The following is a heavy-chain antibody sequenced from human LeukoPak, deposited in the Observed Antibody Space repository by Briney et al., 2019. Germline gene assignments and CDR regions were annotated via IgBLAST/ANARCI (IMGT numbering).Heavy chain of an antibody. Sequence: GASVKVSCKASGGTFSSYAISWVRQAPGQGLEWMGGIIPSFGTTSYAQKFQGRVTISTDEFTSTAYMELRSLRSDDTAVYYCARVPIEYCSSTSCYAGAEYSFDYWGQGTLVTVSS. CDR3: ARVPIEYCSSTSCYAGAEYSFDY. CDR2: IIPSFGTT. D-gene: IGHD2-2*01. V-gene: IGHV1-69*05. CDR1: GGTFSSYA. J-gene: IGHJ4*02.